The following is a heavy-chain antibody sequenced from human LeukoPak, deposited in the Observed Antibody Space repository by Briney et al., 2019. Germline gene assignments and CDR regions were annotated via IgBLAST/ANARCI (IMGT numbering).Heavy chain of an antibody. D-gene: IGHD5-18*01. CDR2: ISDSGGST. J-gene: IGHJ4*02. CDR3: ARHDSFIPY. Sequence: GGSLRLSCAASGFTFNYYAMSWVRQAPGKGLEWVSGISDSGGSTYCTDSVKGRFTISRDNSKNTVYLQMNNLRAEDTAVYFCARHDSFIPYWGQGSLVTVPS. CDR1: GFTFNYYA. V-gene: IGHV3-23*01.